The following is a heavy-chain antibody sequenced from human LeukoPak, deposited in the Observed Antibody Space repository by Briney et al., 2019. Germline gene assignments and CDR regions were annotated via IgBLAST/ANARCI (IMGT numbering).Heavy chain of an antibody. Sequence: PGGSLRLSCAASGFTFSSYTMHWVRQAPGKGLEWVAVISNDGSNKYYADSVKGRFTISRDNTKNTLYLQMNSLRAEDTAVYSCANYASRSGWSLPFDYWGQGLLVTVSS. CDR3: ANYASRSGWSLPFDY. D-gene: IGHD6-19*01. J-gene: IGHJ4*02. V-gene: IGHV3-30*04. CDR2: ISNDGSNK. CDR1: GFTFSSYT.